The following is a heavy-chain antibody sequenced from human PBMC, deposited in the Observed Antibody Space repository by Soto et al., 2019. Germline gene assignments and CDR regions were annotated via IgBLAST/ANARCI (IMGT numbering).Heavy chain of an antibody. J-gene: IGHJ5*02. D-gene: IGHD5-12*01. CDR1: GGSISSGGYY. Sequence: SETLSLTCTVSGGSISSGGYYWSWIRQHPGKGLEWIGYIYYSGSTYYNPSLKSRVTISVDTSKNQLSLKLSSVTAADTAVYYCARCWTMANNWFDPWGQGTLVTVSS. CDR3: ARCWTMANNWFDP. V-gene: IGHV4-31*03. CDR2: IYYSGST.